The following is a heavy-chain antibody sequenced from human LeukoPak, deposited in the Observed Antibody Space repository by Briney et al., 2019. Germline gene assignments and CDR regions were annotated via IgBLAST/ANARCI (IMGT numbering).Heavy chain of an antibody. Sequence: PSETLSLTCSVSGGSISSYYWSWLRQPPGKGLEWVGYIYYSGSTNYNPSLKSRVTISVDTSKNHFSLKLYSVTAADTAVYYCARLRRASDLGHLGWFDPWGQGTLVTVSS. CDR1: GGSISSYY. D-gene: IGHD3/OR15-3a*01. V-gene: IGHV4-59*01. J-gene: IGHJ5*02. CDR2: IYYSGST. CDR3: ARLRRASDLGHLGWFDP.